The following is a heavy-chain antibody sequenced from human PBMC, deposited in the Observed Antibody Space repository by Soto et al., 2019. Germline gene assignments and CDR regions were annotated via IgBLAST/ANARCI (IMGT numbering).Heavy chain of an antibody. CDR1: GFSFSDYW. J-gene: IGHJ4*02. D-gene: IGHD1-26*01. CDR3: SRGGGFSGNYL. Sequence: EVQLVESGGGLVQPGGSLRLSCAASGFSFSDYWMHWVRQAPGKGLVWVSCIDTDGSTTTYADSVKGRFTISRDNVKNTLYLQMGSLRAEDKAFYYCSRGGGFSGNYLGGQGTLVTVSS. CDR2: IDTDGSTT. V-gene: IGHV3-74*01.